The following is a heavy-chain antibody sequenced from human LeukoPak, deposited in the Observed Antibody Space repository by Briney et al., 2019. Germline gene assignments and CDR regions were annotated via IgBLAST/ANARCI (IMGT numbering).Heavy chain of an antibody. Sequence: SETLSLTCTVSGGSISSSTYYWGWIRQPPGKGLEWIGSIYYSGSTYYNPSLKSRVTISVDTSKNQFSLNLNSVTAADTAVYYCGRGYYYFDYWGQGTLVTVSS. J-gene: IGHJ4*02. CDR3: GRGYYYFDY. D-gene: IGHD3-22*01. V-gene: IGHV4-39*01. CDR1: GGSISSSTYY. CDR2: IYYSGST.